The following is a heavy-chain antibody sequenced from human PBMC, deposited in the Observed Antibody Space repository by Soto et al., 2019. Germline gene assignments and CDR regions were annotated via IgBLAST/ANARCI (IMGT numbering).Heavy chain of an antibody. J-gene: IGHJ6*02. D-gene: IGHD3-10*01. CDR1: GFTFSSYA. CDR2: VSAGGDMT. V-gene: IGHV3-23*01. CDR3: ARGDRGGSGSPASYYYSGLDV. Sequence: DVQLLESGGHLVQPGGSLRLSCAASGFTFSSYAMSWVRQAPGKGLEWVSSVSAGGDMTYYSDSVKGRFTISRDNSNNALFLQTNGLRIEDTALYYCARGDRGGSGSPASYYYSGLDVWGQGTTVTVS.